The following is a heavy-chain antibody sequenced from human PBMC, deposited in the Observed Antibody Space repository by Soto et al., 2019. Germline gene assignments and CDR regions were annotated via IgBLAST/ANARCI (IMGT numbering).Heavy chain of an antibody. CDR3: ARHLLSCSSTSCYPGNWFDP. J-gene: IGHJ5*02. CDR2: IDPSDSYT. CDR1: GYSFTSYW. Sequence: LQISCKGSGYSFTSYWISWVRQMPGKGLEWMGRIDPSDSYTNYSPSFQGHVTISADKSISTAYLQWSSLKASDTAMYYCARHLLSCSSTSCYPGNWFDPWGQGTLVTVSS. V-gene: IGHV5-10-1*01. D-gene: IGHD2-2*01.